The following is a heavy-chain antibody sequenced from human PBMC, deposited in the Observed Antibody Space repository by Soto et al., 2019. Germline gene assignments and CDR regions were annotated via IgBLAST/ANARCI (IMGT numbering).Heavy chain of an antibody. D-gene: IGHD1-20*01. V-gene: IGHV3-23*01. J-gene: IGHJ4*02. CDR1: GFTFSSSA. Sequence: EVQLLESGGGLVQPGGSLRLSCAASGFTFSSSAMSWVRQAPGKGLDWISGISASRGTTYYADSVKGRFTISRDKAQNTLYLQMNSLRAADTAVYYCANVYVRVENSFDFWGQGTMVTVSS. CDR2: ISASRGTT. CDR3: ANVYVRVENSFDF.